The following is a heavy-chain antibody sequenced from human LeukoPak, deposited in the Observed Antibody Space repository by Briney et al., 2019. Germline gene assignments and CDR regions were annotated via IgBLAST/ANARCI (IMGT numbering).Heavy chain of an antibody. J-gene: IGHJ4*02. Sequence: SETLSLTCTVSGGSISSSSYYWGWIRQPPGKGLEWIGSIYYSGSTYYNPSLKSRVTISVDTSKNQFSLKLSSVTAADTAVYYCARVLMLATEPAFDYWGQGTLVTVSS. CDR3: ARVLMLATEPAFDY. CDR1: GGSISSSSYY. V-gene: IGHV4-39*07. D-gene: IGHD2-15*01. CDR2: IYYSGST.